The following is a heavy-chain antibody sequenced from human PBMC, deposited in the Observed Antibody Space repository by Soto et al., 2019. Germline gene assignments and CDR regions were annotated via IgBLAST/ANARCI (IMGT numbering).Heavy chain of an antibody. CDR2: INHSGST. V-gene: IGHV4-34*01. J-gene: IGHJ4*02. D-gene: IGHD3-10*01. Sequence: PSETLSLTCAVYGGSFSGYYWSWIRQPPGKGLEWIGEINHSGSTNYNPSLKSRVTISVDTSKNQFSLKLSSVTAADTAVYYCAIGYYYCDWGQGTLVTVSS. CDR3: AIGYYYCD. CDR1: GGSFSGYY.